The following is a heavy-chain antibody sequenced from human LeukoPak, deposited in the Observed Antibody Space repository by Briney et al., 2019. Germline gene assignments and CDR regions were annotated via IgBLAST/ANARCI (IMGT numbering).Heavy chain of an antibody. CDR2: IYSGGST. CDR3: ARDNYYGSARYWFDP. CDR1: GFTVSSNY. Sequence: GGSLRLSCAASGFTVSSNYMSWVRQAPGKGLEWVSVIYSGGSTYYADSVKGRFTISRDNSKNTLYLQMNSLRAEDTAVYYCARDNYYGSARYWFDPWGQGTLVTVSS. D-gene: IGHD3-10*01. V-gene: IGHV3-66*01. J-gene: IGHJ5*02.